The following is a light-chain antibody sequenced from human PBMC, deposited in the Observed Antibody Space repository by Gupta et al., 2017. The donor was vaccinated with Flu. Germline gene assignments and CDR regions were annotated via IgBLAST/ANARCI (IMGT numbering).Light chain of an antibody. CDR1: SSNTGAGYD. J-gene: IGLJ3*02. Sequence: QSVLTQPPSVSGAPGQRVPISCTGTSSNTGAGYDVQWYQQLPETAPKLLLPGNTNRPSGVPDRFSGSKSGTSASLTITGLQADDEAEYHCQYYDSSLGIWVFGGGTKLTVL. V-gene: IGLV1-40*01. CDR2: GNT. CDR3: QYYDSSLGIWV.